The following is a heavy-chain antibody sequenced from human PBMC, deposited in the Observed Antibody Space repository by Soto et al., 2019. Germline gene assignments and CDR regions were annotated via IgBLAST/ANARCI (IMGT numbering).Heavy chain of an antibody. Sequence: QVQLVESGGGVVQPGRSLRLSCAASGFTFSSYAMHWVRQAPGKGLEWVAVISYDGSNKYYADSVKGRFTISRDNSKHPLYLQMNSLRAEDTAVYYCASEQQLVPFDYWGQGTLVTVSS. V-gene: IGHV3-30-3*01. CDR2: ISYDGSNK. CDR1: GFTFSSYA. J-gene: IGHJ4*02. CDR3: ASEQQLVPFDY. D-gene: IGHD6-13*01.